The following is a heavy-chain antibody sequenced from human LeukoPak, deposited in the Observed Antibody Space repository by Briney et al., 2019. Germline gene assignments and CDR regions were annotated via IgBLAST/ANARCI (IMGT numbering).Heavy chain of an antibody. CDR1: GFTFGDYV. CDR2: IRSKAYGGTT. V-gene: IGHV3-49*04. J-gene: IGHJ4*02. CDR3: TRVMIVVVALDY. Sequence: QPGRSLRLSCTASGFTFGDYVMSWVRQAPGKGLEWVGFIRSKAYGGTTEYAASVKGRFTISRDDSKSIAYLQMNSLKTEDTAVYYCTRVMIVVVALDYWGQGTLVTVSS. D-gene: IGHD3-22*01.